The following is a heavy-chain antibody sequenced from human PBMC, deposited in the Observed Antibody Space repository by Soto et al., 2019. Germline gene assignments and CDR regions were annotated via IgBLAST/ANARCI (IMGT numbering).Heavy chain of an antibody. CDR1: GFTFSSYA. CDR3: AKDAGERYSGSYFDY. D-gene: IGHD1-26*01. CDR2: ISNDGSNK. V-gene: IGHV3-30*04. J-gene: IGHJ4*02. Sequence: GGSLRLSCAASGFTFSSYAMHWVRQAPGKGLEWVAVISNDGSNKYYVDSVKGRFTISRDNSKNTLDLQMNSLRAEDTAVYYCAKDAGERYSGSYFDYWGQGTLVTVSS.